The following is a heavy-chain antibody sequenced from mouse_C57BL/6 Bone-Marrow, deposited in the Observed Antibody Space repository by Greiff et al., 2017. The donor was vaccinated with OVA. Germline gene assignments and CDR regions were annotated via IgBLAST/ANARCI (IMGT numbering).Heavy chain of an antibody. CDR2: IYPGDGDT. D-gene: IGHD1-1*01. J-gene: IGHJ2*01. Sequence: VQLQQSGPELVKPGASVKISCKASGYAFSSSWMNWVKQRPGKGLEWIGRIYPGDGDTNYNGKFKGKATLTADKSSSTAYMQLSSLTSEDSAVYFCAWGTTVVATGDYWGQGTTLTVSS. CDR3: AWGTTVVATGDY. CDR1: GYAFSSSW. V-gene: IGHV1-82*01.